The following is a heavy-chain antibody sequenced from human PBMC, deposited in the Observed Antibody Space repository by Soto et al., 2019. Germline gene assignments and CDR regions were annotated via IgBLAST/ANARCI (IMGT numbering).Heavy chain of an antibody. D-gene: IGHD1-1*01. J-gene: IGHJ6*02. CDR3: AHELADDLHYYYGMDV. CDR1: GFSLSTSGVG. V-gene: IGHV2-5*01. Sequence: QITLKESGPTLVKPTQTLTLTCTFSGFSLSTSGVGVGWIRQPPGKALEWLALIYWNDDKRYSPSLKSRLTITKDTSKNQVVLTMTNMDPVDTATYYCAHELADDLHYYYGMDVWGQGTTVTVSS. CDR2: IYWNDDK.